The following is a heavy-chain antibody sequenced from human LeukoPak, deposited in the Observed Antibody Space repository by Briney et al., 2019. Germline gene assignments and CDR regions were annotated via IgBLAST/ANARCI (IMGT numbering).Heavy chain of an antibody. J-gene: IGHJ4*02. V-gene: IGHV3-15*07. D-gene: IGHD6-19*01. CDR3: TTSISVTGTTDY. Sequence: PGGSLRLSCAASGFTFSNAWMNWVRQAPGKGLEWVGRIKSKTGGGTTDYAAPVKGRFTISRDDSKNTLYLQTSSPKIEDTAVYYCTTSISVTGTTDYWGQGTLVTVSS. CDR1: GFTFSNAW. CDR2: IKSKTGGGTT.